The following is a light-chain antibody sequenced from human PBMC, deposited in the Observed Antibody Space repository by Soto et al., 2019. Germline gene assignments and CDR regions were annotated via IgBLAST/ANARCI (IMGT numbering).Light chain of an antibody. CDR3: SSYTSSRMVV. V-gene: IGLV2-14*01. J-gene: IGLJ2*01. CDR1: SSDVGGYNY. Sequence: QSVLTQPASVSGSPGQSITISCTGTSSDVGGYNYVSWYQQHPGKAPKLMIYEVSNRPSGVSNRFSGSKSGNTASLTISGLQDEDEADYYCSSYTSSRMVVFGGGTKLTVL. CDR2: EVS.